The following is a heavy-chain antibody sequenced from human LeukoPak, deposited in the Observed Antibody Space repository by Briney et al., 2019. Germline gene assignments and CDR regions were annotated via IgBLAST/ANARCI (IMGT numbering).Heavy chain of an antibody. CDR3: ARGVYSSGSYFPSDY. D-gene: IGHD1-26*01. J-gene: IGHJ4*02. V-gene: IGHV3-7*01. CDR1: GFTVSSNY. Sequence: GGSLRLSCAASGFTVSSNYMSWVRQASGKGLEWVANMKQDGSEKYYVDSVKGRFTISRDNAKNSLYLQMNSLRAEDTAVYYCARGVYSSGSYFPSDYWGQGTLVTVSS. CDR2: MKQDGSEK.